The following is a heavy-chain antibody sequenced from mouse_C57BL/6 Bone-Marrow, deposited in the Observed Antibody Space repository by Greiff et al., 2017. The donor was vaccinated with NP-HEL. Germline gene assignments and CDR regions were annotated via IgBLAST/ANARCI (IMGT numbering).Heavy chain of an antibody. CDR2: INPNNGGT. D-gene: IGHD1-1*01. Sequence: EVQLHQSGPELVKPGASVKISCKASGYTFTDYYMNWVKQSHGKSLEWIGDINPNNGGTSYNQKFKGKATLTVDKSSSTAYMELRSLTSEDSAGYYCARDGSYFDYWGQGTTLTVSS. CDR3: ARDGSYFDY. CDR1: GYTFTDYY. V-gene: IGHV1-26*01. J-gene: IGHJ2*01.